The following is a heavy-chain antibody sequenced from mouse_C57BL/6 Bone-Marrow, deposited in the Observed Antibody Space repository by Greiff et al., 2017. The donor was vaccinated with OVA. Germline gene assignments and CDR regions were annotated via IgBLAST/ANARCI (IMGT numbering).Heavy chain of an antibody. V-gene: IGHV5-12*01. D-gene: IGHD1-2*01. CDR2: ISNGGGST. CDR1: GFTFSDYY. J-gene: IGHJ1*03. Sequence: DVMLVESGGGLVQPGGSLKLSCAASGFTFSDYYMYWVRQTPEKRLEWVAYISNGGGSTYYPDTVKGRFTISRDNAKNTLYLQMSRLKSEDTAMYYCARRVTTANFDVWGTGTTVTVSS. CDR3: ARRVTTANFDV.